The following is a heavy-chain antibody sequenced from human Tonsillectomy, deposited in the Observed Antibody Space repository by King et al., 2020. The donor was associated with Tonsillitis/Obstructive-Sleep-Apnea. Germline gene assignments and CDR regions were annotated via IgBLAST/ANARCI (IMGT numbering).Heavy chain of an antibody. J-gene: IGHJ4*02. CDR3: AREIGSSGWYPHFDY. V-gene: IGHV3-30*04. Sequence: VQLVESGGGVVQPGRSLRLSCAASGFTFSSYAIHWVRQAPGKGLEWVAVISYDGSKKYYADSVKGRFTISRDNSKNTVYLQMNSLRGEDTAVYYCAREIGSSGWYPHFDYWGQGTLVTVSS. D-gene: IGHD6-19*01. CDR2: ISYDGSKK. CDR1: GFTFSSYA.